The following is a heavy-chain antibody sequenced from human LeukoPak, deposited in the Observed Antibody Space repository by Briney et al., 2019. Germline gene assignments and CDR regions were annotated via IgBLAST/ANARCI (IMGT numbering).Heavy chain of an antibody. CDR2: IYIDSGDT. Sequence: ASVKVSCKASGYFFSGYHVHWVRQAPGQGLDWMGRIYIDSGDTNYAQKFQGRVTMTRDTSISTANMELSSLTSDDTAVYYCAGLGSTMEGRIDPWGQGTPVTVSS. V-gene: IGHV1-2*02. CDR3: AGLGSTMEGRIDP. J-gene: IGHJ5*02. CDR1: GYFFSGYH. D-gene: IGHD3-10*01.